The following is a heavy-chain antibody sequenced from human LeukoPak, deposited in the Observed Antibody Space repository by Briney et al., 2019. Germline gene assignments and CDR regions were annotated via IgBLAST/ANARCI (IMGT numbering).Heavy chain of an antibody. CDR3: ASWTIQTRLFDY. CDR2: IYYSGST. J-gene: IGHJ4*02. Sequence: KPSETLSLTCTVSGGSISSSSYYWGWIRQPPGKGLEWIGSIYYSGSTYYNPSLKSRVTISVDTSKNQFSLKLSSVTAADTAVYYCASWTIQTRLFDYWGQGTLVTVSS. V-gene: IGHV4-39*01. D-gene: IGHD3/OR15-3a*01. CDR1: GGSISSSSYY.